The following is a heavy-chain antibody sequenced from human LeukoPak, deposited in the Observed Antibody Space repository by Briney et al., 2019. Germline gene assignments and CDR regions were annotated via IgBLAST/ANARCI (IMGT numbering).Heavy chain of an antibody. V-gene: IGHV4-30-2*01. Sequence: SQTLSLTCAVSGGSISSGGYSWSWIRQPPKKGLEWIGEINHSESTNYNPSLKSRVTISVDTSKNQFSLKLRSVTAADTAVYYCARGHVGSYAYYYYYGMDVWGQGTTVTVSS. CDR1: GGSISSGGYS. J-gene: IGHJ6*02. D-gene: IGHD2-8*01. CDR2: INHSEST. CDR3: ARGHVGSYAYYYYYGMDV.